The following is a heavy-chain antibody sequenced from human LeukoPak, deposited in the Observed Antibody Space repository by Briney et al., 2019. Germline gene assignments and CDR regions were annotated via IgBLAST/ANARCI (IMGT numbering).Heavy chain of an antibody. Sequence: GGSLRLSCAASGFTLSSYNMNWVRQTPGQGLEWVSSITSGSSHIYYADSVKGRFTISRDNAKNSLYLQMNSLRAEDTAVYYCARSRGASLIFDYWGQGTLVTVSS. D-gene: IGHD3-10*01. CDR3: ARSRGASLIFDY. J-gene: IGHJ4*02. V-gene: IGHV3-21*01. CDR1: GFTLSSYN. CDR2: ITSGSSHI.